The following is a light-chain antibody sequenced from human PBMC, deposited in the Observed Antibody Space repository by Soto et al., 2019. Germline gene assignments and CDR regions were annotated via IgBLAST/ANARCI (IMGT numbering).Light chain of an antibody. V-gene: IGKV3-15*01. CDR1: QSVSSN. J-gene: IGKJ2*01. CDR2: GAS. CDR3: QQYNNWPYT. Sequence: EKVMTQSPATLSVSPGEGVTLSCRASQSVSSNVAWYQQKPGQAPRLLIYGASTRATGIPGRFSGSGSGTEFTLTISSLQSEDFAVYYCQQYNNWPYTFGQGTKLEIK.